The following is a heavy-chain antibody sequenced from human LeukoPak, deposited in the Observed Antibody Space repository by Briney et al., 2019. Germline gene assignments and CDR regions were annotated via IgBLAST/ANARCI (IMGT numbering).Heavy chain of an antibody. CDR1: GFTVGSNY. CDR3: ARDGGNWYFDY. J-gene: IGHJ4*02. V-gene: IGHV3-53*04. CDR2: IYSGGST. Sequence: GGSLRLSCAASGFTVGSNYMNWVRQAPGKGLEWVSVIYSGGSTYYADSVKCRFTISRHNSKNTLYLEMNSLRAEDTAVYYCARDGGNWYFDYWGQGTLVTVSS. D-gene: IGHD1-1*01.